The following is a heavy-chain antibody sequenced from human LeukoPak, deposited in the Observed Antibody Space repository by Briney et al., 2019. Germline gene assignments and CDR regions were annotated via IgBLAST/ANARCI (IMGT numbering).Heavy chain of an antibody. D-gene: IGHD3-10*01. J-gene: IGHJ6*03. CDR3: ARVQVITSYNYYYYYMDV. V-gene: IGHV4-34*01. CDR1: GGSFSGYY. CDR2: INHSGST. Sequence: SETLSLTCAVYGGSFSGYYWSWIRQPPGKGLEWIGEINHSGSTNYNPSLKSRVTISVDTSKNQFSLKLSSVTAADTAVYYCARVQVITSYNYYYYYMDVWGKGTTVTVSS.